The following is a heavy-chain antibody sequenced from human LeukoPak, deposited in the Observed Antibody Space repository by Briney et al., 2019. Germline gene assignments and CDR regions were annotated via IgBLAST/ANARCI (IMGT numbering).Heavy chain of an antibody. CDR2: ISTSSSTI. CDR3: ARDRTQGYGGNSDY. CDR1: GFTFSSYS. J-gene: IGHJ4*02. D-gene: IGHD4-23*01. Sequence: GVSLRLSCAASGFTFSSYSMHWVRQAPGKGLEEISYISTSSSTIYYADSVKGRFTISRDNAKNSLYLQMNSLRAEDTAVYYCARDRTQGYGGNSDYWGQGTLVTVSS. V-gene: IGHV3-48*01.